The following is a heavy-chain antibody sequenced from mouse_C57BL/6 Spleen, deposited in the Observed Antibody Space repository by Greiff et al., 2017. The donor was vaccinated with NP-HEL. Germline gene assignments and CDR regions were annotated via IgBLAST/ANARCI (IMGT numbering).Heavy chain of an antibody. V-gene: IGHV1-22*01. CDR2: INPNNGGT. CDR1: GYTFTDYN. J-gene: IGHJ1*03. D-gene: IGHD1-1*01. Sequence: VQLQQSGPELVKPGASVKMSCKASGYTFTDYNMHWVKQSHGKSLEWIGYINPNNGGTSYNQKFKGKATLTVNKSSSTAYMELRSLTSEGSAVYYCARLDYGSRYWYFDVWGTGTTVTVSS. CDR3: ARLDYGSRYWYFDV.